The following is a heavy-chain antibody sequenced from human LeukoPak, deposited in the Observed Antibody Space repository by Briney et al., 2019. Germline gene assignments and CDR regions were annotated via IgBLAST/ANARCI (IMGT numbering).Heavy chain of an antibody. CDR2: IIPIYGTP. Sequence: ASVKVSCKASGYTFTNFGISWVRQAPGQGLEWMGGIIPIYGTPHSAQKFQGRVTITTDESTSTAFMDLSSLRSEDTAVYYCARGKLGYYYYHMDAWGKGTTVTVSS. D-gene: IGHD3-3*02. V-gene: IGHV1-69*05. CDR1: GYTFTNFG. J-gene: IGHJ6*03. CDR3: ARGKLGYYYYHMDA.